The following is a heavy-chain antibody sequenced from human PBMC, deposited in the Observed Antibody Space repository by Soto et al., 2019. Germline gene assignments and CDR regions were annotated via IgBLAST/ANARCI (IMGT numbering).Heavy chain of an antibody. D-gene: IGHD3-10*01. CDR1: GFTFGSHT. J-gene: IGHJ4*02. V-gene: IGHV3-64D*06. CDR2: ISASGGST. CDR3: VRGVTLLRGAYFDC. Sequence: PGGSLRLSCSASGFTFGSHTMHWVRQPPGKGLEYVSAISASGGSTFYADSVKGRFTISRDNSENTLYLQMSSLRAEDTAVYYCVRGVTLLRGAYFDCWGQGTRVTVSS.